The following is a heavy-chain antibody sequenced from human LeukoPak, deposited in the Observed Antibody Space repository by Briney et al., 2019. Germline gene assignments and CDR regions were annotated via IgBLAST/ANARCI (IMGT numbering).Heavy chain of an antibody. D-gene: IGHD2-2*01. J-gene: IGHJ4*02. Sequence: GALRLSCAASGFRFSDYYMSWVRQAPGKGLEWVSYITNSGSTIYYAESVKGRFTISRDDAKNSLYLQMNNLRAEDTAVYYCARDRDCGTTTCSVDYWGQGTLVTVSS. CDR3: ARDRDCGTTTCSVDY. V-gene: IGHV3-11*01. CDR2: ITNSGSTI. CDR1: GFRFSDYY.